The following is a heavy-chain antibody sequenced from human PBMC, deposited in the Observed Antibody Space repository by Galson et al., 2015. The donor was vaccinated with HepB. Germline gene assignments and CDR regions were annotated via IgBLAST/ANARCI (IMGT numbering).Heavy chain of an antibody. V-gene: IGHV4-39*01. CDR1: GGSVSSGSYY. J-gene: IGHJ4*02. CDR3: AGLGSYYDSSGFYYDLDY. Sequence: SETLSLTCAVSGGSVSSGSYYWGWIRQPPGKGLEWIGSIYYSGATYYNPSLKSRVTLSVDTSKNQFSLKLSSVTAADTAVYYCAGLGSYYDSSGFYYDLDYWGQGTLITVSS. D-gene: IGHD3-22*01. CDR2: IYYSGAT.